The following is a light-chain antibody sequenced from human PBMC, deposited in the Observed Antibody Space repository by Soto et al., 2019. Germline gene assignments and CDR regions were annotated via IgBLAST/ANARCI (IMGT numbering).Light chain of an antibody. CDR2: EAS. CDR3: QQYETFSGT. CDR1: QMIYTW. J-gene: IGKJ1*01. V-gene: IGKV1-5*03. Sequence: DIQMTQSPSTLSASVGDSVTITCRASQMIYTWLAWYQQRPGKAPKLLIYEASSLDVGVPSRFSGSGSGTEFTLTISSLQPDDFATYYCQQYETFSGTFGPGTKVDIK.